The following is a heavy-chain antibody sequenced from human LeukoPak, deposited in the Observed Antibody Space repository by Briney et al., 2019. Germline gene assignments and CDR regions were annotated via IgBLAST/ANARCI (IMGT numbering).Heavy chain of an antibody. J-gene: IGHJ3*02. CDR3: ARGSPTYYDFWSGYSGGDAFDI. V-gene: IGHV4-39*07. CDR2: IYYSGST. Sequence: PSETLSLTCTVSGGSISSYSYYWGWIRQPPGKGLEWIGSIYYSGSTYYNPSLKSRVTISVDTSKNQFSLKLSSVTAADTAVYYCARGSPTYYDFWSGYSGGDAFDIWGQGTMVTVSS. D-gene: IGHD3-3*01. CDR1: GGSISSYSYY.